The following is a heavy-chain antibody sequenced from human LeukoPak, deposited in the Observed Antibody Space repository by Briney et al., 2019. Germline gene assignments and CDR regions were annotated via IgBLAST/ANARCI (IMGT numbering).Heavy chain of an antibody. Sequence: GSLRLSCAASGCTISSTYMNWVRQPPGKGLEWVAIIFYDGSAYYADSVKGRFSISRDNSKNTLYLQMDSLRVDDTSVYYCARDQSPVGMGGNRLPFQDWGQGTRVTVSS. D-gene: IGHD6-25*01. V-gene: IGHV3-66*01. CDR2: IFYDGSA. J-gene: IGHJ4*02. CDR1: GCTISSTY. CDR3: ARDQSPVGMGGNRLPFQD.